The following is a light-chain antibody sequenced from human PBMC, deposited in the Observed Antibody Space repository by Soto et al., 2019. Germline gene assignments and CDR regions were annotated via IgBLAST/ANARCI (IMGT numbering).Light chain of an antibody. J-gene: IGLJ2*01. V-gene: IGLV2-8*01. CDR2: DVT. Sequence: QSALTQPPSASGSPGQSVTISCAGAGSDIAVYDFVSWYQQHPVKAPKLIIYDVTKRPSGVPDRFSGSKSGNTASLTVSRLQAEDESDYYCSSFADTNTLLFGGGTKLTVL. CDR3: SSFADTNTLL. CDR1: GSDIAVYDF.